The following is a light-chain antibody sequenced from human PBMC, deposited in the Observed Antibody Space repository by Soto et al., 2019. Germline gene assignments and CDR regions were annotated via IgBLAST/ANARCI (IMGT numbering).Light chain of an antibody. CDR3: QQYNSYSRT. V-gene: IGKV1-5*01. CDR2: DAS. J-gene: IGKJ1*01. CDR1: QSISSW. Sequence: DIQIAQSPSTLSASLGDRVTITWRASQSISSWLAWYQQKPGKPPKILIYDASSLESGVPSRFSGSGSRTECTLTISRLQPDDVETYYCQQYNSYSRTFGQGTKVDIK.